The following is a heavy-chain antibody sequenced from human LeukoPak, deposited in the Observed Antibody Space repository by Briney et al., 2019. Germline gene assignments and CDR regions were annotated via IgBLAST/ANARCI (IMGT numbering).Heavy chain of an antibody. D-gene: IGHD2-21*02. Sequence: PSETLSLTCAVYGGSFSGYYWSWIRQPPGKGLEWIGEINHSGSTNYNPSLKSRVTISVDTSKNQFSLKLSSVTAADTAVYYCARGMGCGGDCYSYFSDAFDIWGQGTMVTVSS. CDR2: INHSGST. CDR1: GGSFSGYY. V-gene: IGHV4-34*01. CDR3: ARGMGCGGDCYSYFSDAFDI. J-gene: IGHJ3*02.